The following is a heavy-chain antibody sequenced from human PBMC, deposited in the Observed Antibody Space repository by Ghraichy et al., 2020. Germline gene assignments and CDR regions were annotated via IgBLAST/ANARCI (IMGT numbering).Heavy chain of an antibody. V-gene: IGHV3-7*01. J-gene: IGHJ4*02. CDR2: IKQDGSEK. CDR3: ARSEIYCSGGSCYYFDY. CDR1: GFTFSSYW. Sequence: GGSLRLSCAASGFTFSSYWMSWVRQAPGKGLEWVANIKQDGSEKYYVDSGKGRFTISRDNAKISLYLQMNSLRAEDTAVYYWARSEIYCSGGSCYYFDYWGQGTLVTVSS. D-gene: IGHD2-15*01.